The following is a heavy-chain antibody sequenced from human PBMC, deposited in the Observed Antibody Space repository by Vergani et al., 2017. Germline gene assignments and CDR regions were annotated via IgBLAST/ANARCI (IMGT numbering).Heavy chain of an antibody. CDR1: GFTFRNYA. J-gene: IGHJ4*02. CDR3: ARDLDGGKGFDY. V-gene: IGHV3-23*01. Sequence: EVQLLESGGGLAQPGGSLRLSCAASGFTFRNYAMTWVRQAPGKGLEWVSTLSASDRRTHYADSVKGRFTISRDNAKNSLYLQMNSLRAEDTAVYYCARDLDGGKGFDYWGQGTLVTVSS. D-gene: IGHD4-23*01. CDR2: LSASDRRT.